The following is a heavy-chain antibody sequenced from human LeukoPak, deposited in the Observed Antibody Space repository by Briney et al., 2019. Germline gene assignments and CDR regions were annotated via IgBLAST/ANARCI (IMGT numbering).Heavy chain of an antibody. CDR3: ARDLNEDDGRYPAFDV. CDR2: IYSSGTT. V-gene: IGHV4-59*01. D-gene: IGHD3-16*01. J-gene: IGHJ3*01. CDR1: GGSINTYY. Sequence: SETLSLTCSVSGGSINTYYWSWIRQPPGKGLEWIGYIYSSGTTNYNPSLKSRVTMSVDTSKNQFSLNLTSVTAADTAVYFCARDLNEDDGRYPAFDVWGQGTLVTVSS.